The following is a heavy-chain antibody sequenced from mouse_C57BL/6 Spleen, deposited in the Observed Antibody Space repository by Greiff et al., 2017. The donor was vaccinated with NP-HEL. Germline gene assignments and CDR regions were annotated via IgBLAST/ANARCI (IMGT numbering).Heavy chain of an antibody. J-gene: IGHJ4*01. CDR3: TTLGGNYAMDY. V-gene: IGHV14-4*01. CDR2: IDPENGDT. D-gene: IGHD2-14*01. Sequence: VQLQQSGAELVRPGASVKLSCTASGFNIKDDYMHWVKQRPEQGLEWIGWIDPENGDTEYASKFQGKAPITADTSSNTAYLQLSSLTYEDTAVYYCTTLGGNYAMDYWGQGTSVTGSS. CDR1: GFNIKDDY.